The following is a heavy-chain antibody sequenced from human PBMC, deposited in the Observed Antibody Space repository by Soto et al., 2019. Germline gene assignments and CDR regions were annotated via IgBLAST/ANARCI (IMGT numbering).Heavy chain of an antibody. CDR1: GGTFSSYA. Sequence: QVQLVQSGAEVKKPGSSLKVSCKASGGTFSSYATSCVRQAPGQGLEWMGGIIPIFGTAHYAQKFQGRVTITADKSTSTAYMELSSLRSEAPAVYYCARRGDYFDYWGQGTLVTVSS. D-gene: IGHD1-26*01. CDR3: ARRGDYFDY. V-gene: IGHV1-69*06. CDR2: IIPIFGTA. J-gene: IGHJ4*02.